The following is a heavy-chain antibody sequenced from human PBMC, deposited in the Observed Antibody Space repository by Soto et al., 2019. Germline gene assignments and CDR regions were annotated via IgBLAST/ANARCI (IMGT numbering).Heavy chain of an antibody. CDR3: AGPNPPRGSGFLFDC. V-gene: IGHV1-69*02. CDR2: IIPILGIT. D-gene: IGHD2-21*01. CDR1: GGTFSSYT. J-gene: IGHJ4*02. Sequence: QVQLVQSGAEVKKPGSSVKVSCKASGGTFSSYTISWVRQAPGQGLEWMGRIIPILGITNYAQKFQGRVTSTADKSTSTADMELSSLGSEDTAVYYCAGPNPPRGSGFLFDCWGQGNLVTVSS.